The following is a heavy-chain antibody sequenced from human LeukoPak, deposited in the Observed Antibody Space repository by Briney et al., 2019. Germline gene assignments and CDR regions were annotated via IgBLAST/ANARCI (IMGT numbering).Heavy chain of an antibody. CDR2: IYYSGST. V-gene: IGHV4-39*07. D-gene: IGHD4-23*01. CDR1: GGSISSSSYY. Sequence: KASETLSLTCTVSGGSISSSSYYWGWIRQPPGKGLEWIGSIYYSGSTYYNPSLKSRVTISVDTSKNQFSLKLSSVTAADTAVYYCARDYGGNSDYWGQGTLVTVSS. CDR3: ARDYGGNSDY. J-gene: IGHJ4*02.